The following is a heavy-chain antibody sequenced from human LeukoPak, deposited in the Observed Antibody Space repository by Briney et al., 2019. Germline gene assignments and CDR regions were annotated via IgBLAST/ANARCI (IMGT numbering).Heavy chain of an antibody. CDR1: GYSISSGYY. CDR2: INHSGST. D-gene: IGHD6-13*01. V-gene: IGHV4-38-2*02. CDR3: ARSGIFLGSWYASVFDY. Sequence: PSETLSLTCTVSGYSISSGYYWSWIRQPPGKGLEWIGEINHSGSTNYNPSLKSRVTISVDTSKNQFSLKLSSVTAADTAVYYCARSGIFLGSWYASVFDYWGQGTLVTVSS. J-gene: IGHJ4*02.